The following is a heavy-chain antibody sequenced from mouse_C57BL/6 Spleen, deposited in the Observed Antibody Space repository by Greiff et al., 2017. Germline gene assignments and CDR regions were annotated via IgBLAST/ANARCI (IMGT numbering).Heavy chain of an antibody. CDR3: ASRTVVAPYYFDY. CDR1: GYAFTNYL. J-gene: IGHJ2*01. CDR2: INPGSGGT. V-gene: IGHV1-54*01. D-gene: IGHD1-1*01. Sequence: QVQLKQSGAELVRPGTSVKVSCKASGYAFTNYLIEWVKQRPGQGLEWIGVINPGSGGTNYNEKFKGKATLTADKSSSTAYMQLSSLTSEDSAVYVCASRTVVAPYYFDYWGQGTTLTVSS.